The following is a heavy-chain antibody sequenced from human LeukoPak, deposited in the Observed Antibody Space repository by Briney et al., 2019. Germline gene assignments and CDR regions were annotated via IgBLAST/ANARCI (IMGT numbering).Heavy chain of an antibody. CDR1: GGSLSSSSYY. D-gene: IGHD3-9*01. CDR3: TRGSYDVLIGYSTLGEY. V-gene: IGHV4-39*01. Sequence: TETLSLTCTVSGGSLSSSSYYWGWVRQPPGKGLEWLGNIYYSGSTYYNPSLKSRLTISLDTSQRQFSLRLRSVTAADTALYYCTRGSYDVLIGYSTLGEYWGQGTLVTVSS. CDR2: IYYSGST. J-gene: IGHJ4*02.